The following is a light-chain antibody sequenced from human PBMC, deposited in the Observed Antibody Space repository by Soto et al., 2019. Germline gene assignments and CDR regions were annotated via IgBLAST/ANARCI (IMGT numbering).Light chain of an antibody. CDR1: QSISDT. Sequence: EVVMTQSPATLSLSPGGRATLSFMASQSISDTLAWYQQKPGQAPRLLIYGASSRATGIPDRFSGSGSGTDFTLTISRLEPEDFAVYYCQQYGSSPPWTFGQGTKVDIK. V-gene: IGKV3-20*01. CDR3: QQYGSSPPWT. J-gene: IGKJ1*01. CDR2: GAS.